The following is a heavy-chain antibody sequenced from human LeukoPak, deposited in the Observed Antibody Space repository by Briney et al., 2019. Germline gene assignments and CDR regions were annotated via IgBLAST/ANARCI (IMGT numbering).Heavy chain of an antibody. CDR3: ARAHSWLRFLYYYMDV. D-gene: IGHD5-12*01. J-gene: IGHJ6*03. Sequence: SETLSLTYTVSGDSISRNDYYWGWIRQPPGKGLEWIGTIYYSGSAYYSPSLRSRVTISVDTSKTQFSLKLSSVTAADTAVYYCARAHSWLRFLYYYMDVWGEGTTVTVSS. V-gene: IGHV4-39*07. CDR2: IYYSGSA. CDR1: GDSISRNDYY.